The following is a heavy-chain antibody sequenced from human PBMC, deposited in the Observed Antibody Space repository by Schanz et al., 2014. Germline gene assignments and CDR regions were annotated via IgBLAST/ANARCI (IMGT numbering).Heavy chain of an antibody. V-gene: IGHV1-46*01. D-gene: IGHD2-21*02. J-gene: IGHJ4*02. Sequence: QVQLVQSGAEVKKPGVSVKVSCKASGYTFTTYYIHWVRQAPGQGLEWMGIINPSGSSTSYAQKFQGKVRMTSATSTNTVIMELCIERPKHTAEDYSACDGERGPAFDYWGQGTLVTVSS. CDR2: INPSGSST. CDR3: ACDGERGPAFDY. CDR1: GYTFTTYY.